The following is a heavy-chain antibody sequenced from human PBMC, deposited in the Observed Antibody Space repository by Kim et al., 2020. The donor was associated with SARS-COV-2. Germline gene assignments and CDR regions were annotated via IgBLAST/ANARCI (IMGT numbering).Heavy chain of an antibody. CDR1: GVTFGSYA. Sequence: GGSLRLSCAASGVTFGSYAMNWVRQAPGKGLEWVSAISGSCFATYYADSVKGRFTISRDNSKNTLSLQMNSLRVEDTAIYFCAKDSRGYGRPFENWGQGTLVSVSS. V-gene: IGHV3-23*01. D-gene: IGHD5-18*01. CDR2: ISGSCFAT. J-gene: IGHJ4*02. CDR3: AKDSRGYGRPFEN.